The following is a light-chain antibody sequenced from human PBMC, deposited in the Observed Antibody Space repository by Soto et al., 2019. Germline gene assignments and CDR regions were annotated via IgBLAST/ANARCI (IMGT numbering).Light chain of an antibody. J-gene: IGLJ3*02. Sequence: QSALTQPPSASGSPGQSVTISCTGTSSDVGGYDSVSWYQQHPGKVPTVIIYDVSKRPSGVPDRFSGSKSGNTASLTVSGLQAEDEADYYRSSYAGSNNLVFGGGTKVTVL. CDR3: SSYAGSNNLV. CDR2: DVS. CDR1: SSDVGGYDS. V-gene: IGLV2-8*01.